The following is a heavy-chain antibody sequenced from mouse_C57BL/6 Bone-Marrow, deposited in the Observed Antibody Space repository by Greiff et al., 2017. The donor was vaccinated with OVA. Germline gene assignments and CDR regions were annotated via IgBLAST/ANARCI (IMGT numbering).Heavy chain of an antibody. V-gene: IGHV2-2*01. CDR1: GFSLTSYG. J-gene: IGHJ4*01. CDR3: ARIPYGKDAMDY. Sequence: VQGVESGPGLVQPSQSLSITCTVSGFSLTSYGVHWVRQSPGKGLEWLGVIWSGGSTDYNAAFISRLSISKDNSKSQVFFKMNSLQADDTAIYYCARIPYGKDAMDYWGQGTSVTVSS. D-gene: IGHD2-1*01. CDR2: IWSGGST.